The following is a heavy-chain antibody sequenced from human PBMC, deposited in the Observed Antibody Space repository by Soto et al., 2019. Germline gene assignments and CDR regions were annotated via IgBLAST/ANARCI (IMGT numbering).Heavy chain of an antibody. J-gene: IGHJ4*02. CDR3: ARSGYSYGPNPLLY. CDR2: IYYSGST. V-gene: IGHV4-31*11. D-gene: IGHD5-18*01. CDR1: GGSISSGGYY. Sequence: TLSLTCAVSGGSISSGGYYWSWIRQHPGKGLEWIGYIYYSGSTYYNPSLKSRVTISVDTSKNQFSLKLSSVTAADTAVYYCARSGYSYGPNPLLYWGQGTLVTVSS.